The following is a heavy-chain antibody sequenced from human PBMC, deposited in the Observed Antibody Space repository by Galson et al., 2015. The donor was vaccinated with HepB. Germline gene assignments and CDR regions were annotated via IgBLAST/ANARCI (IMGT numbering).Heavy chain of an antibody. Sequence: CAISGDSVSSNSATRNWIRQSPSRGLEWLGRTYYRSQWFTDYGVSVRSRITIDPDTSMNQFSLQLNSVTPEDTAVDYCARVRVYYNILTGYKNHYYFDYWGQGTLVIVSS. J-gene: IGHJ4*02. CDR2: TYYRSQWFT. CDR3: ARVRVYYNILTGYKNHYYFDY. CDR1: GDSVSSNSAT. D-gene: IGHD3-9*01. V-gene: IGHV6-1*01.